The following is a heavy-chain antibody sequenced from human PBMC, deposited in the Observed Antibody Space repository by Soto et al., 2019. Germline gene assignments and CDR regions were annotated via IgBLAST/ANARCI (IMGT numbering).Heavy chain of an antibody. V-gene: IGHV1-46*01. Sequence: ASVKVSCKASGYTFTSYYMHWVRQAPGQGLEWMGIINPSGGSTSYARKFQGRVTMTRDTSTSTVYMELSSLRSEDTAVYYCARDLSVGISLDYWGQGTLVTVSS. CDR1: GYTFTSYY. CDR3: ARDLSVGISLDY. CDR2: INPSGGST. D-gene: IGHD3-10*01. J-gene: IGHJ4*02.